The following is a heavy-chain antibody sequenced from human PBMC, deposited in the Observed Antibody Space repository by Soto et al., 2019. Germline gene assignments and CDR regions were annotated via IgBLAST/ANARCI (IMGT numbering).Heavy chain of an antibody. CDR2: ISYDGSNK. CDR1: GFTFSSYA. V-gene: IGHV3-30-3*01. J-gene: IGHJ3*02. D-gene: IGHD3-16*01. CDR3: AKGPITFDAFDI. Sequence: QVQLVESGGGVVLPGRSLRLSCAASGFTFSSYAMHWVRQAPGKGLEWVAVISYDGSNKYYADSVKGRFTISRDNSKNTLYLQMNSLRAEDTAVYYCAKGPITFDAFDIWGQGTMVTVSS.